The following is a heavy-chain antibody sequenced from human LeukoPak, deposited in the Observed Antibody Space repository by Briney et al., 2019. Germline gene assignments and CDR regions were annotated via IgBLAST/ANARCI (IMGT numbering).Heavy chain of an antibody. CDR3: ARGLRNYYYYMDV. D-gene: IGHD3-22*01. CDR2: INWNGGST. V-gene: IGHV3-20*01. Sequence: GGSLRLSCVASGFTFDDYGMSWVRQAPGKGLEWVSGINWNGGSTGYADSVKGRFTISRDNAKNSLYLQMNNLRAEDTALYHCARGLRNYYYYMDVWGKGTTVTISS. J-gene: IGHJ6*03. CDR1: GFTFDDYG.